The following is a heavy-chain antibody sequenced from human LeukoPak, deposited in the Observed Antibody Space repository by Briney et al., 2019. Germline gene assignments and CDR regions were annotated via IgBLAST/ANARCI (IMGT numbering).Heavy chain of an antibody. CDR3: ARGDNWNGVGAFDV. CDR2: LYSDGRT. V-gene: IGHV3-53*01. D-gene: IGHD1-20*01. J-gene: IGHJ3*01. CDR1: GFTVSSTF. Sequence: GGSLRLSCEASGFTVSSTFMSWVRQAPGEGLEGVSALYSDGRTYYADSVRGRFTISRDNSKNTLYLQMNSLRAEDTAVYYCARGDNWNGVGAFDVWGQGTLVTVSS.